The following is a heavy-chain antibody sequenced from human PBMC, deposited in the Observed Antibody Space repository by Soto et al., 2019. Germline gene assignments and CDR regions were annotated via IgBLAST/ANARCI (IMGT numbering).Heavy chain of an antibody. CDR1: GYSISTSYY. D-gene: IGHD4-17*01. CDR2: IYYSGHSGST. CDR3: ARQMTTVIDDAFDV. V-gene: IGHV4-38-2*01. J-gene: IGHJ3*01. Sequence: SETLSLTCAVSGYSISTSYYWGWIRQPPGKGLEWIGSIYYSGHSGSTYYNPSLKSRVTISGDTSKNQFSLKLTAVTAADTAVYYCARQMTTVIDDAFDVWGQGTAVTVSS.